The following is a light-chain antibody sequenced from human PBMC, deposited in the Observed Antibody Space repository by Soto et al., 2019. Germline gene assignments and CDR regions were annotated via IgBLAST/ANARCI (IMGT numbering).Light chain of an antibody. J-gene: IGLJ3*02. CDR3: TSYVGNDIWV. CDR1: SSDVGAYKY. V-gene: IGLV2-8*01. Sequence: QSALTQPPSASGSPGQSVTISCTGTSSDVGAYKYVSWYQQYPGKAPKLMSYEVTKRPSGVPDRFSGSKSGNTASLTVSGLQAEDEAAYCCTSYVGNDIWVFGGGTKLTFL. CDR2: EVT.